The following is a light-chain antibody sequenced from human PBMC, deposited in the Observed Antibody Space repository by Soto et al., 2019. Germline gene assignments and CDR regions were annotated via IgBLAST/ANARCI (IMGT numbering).Light chain of an antibody. CDR2: WAS. Sequence: DIVMTQSPDSLAVSLGERDTINCKSSQSVLYSSNNKNYLAWYQQKKGQPPKPLIYWASTRESGVPDRFSGSGSGTDFTLPVSSLQAEDVEVYYCQQYYTNPWTFGQGTKVDIK. CDR1: QSVLYSSNNKNY. J-gene: IGKJ1*01. CDR3: QQYYTNPWT. V-gene: IGKV4-1*01.